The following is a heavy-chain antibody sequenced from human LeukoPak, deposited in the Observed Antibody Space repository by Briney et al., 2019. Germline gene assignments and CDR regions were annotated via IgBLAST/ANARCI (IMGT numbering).Heavy chain of an antibody. CDR2: NNDSGST. CDR1: GGSFSGYY. CDR3: ARGLWFGEYRPYYYDY. J-gene: IGHJ4*02. V-gene: IGHV4-34*01. D-gene: IGHD3-10*01. Sequence: SETLSLTCAVYGGSFSGYYWSWIRQPPGKGLEWIGENNDSGSTNYNPSLRSRVTISVDTSMNQLSLKMRSVTAADTADYYCARGLWFGEYRPYYYDYWGQGNLVTVST.